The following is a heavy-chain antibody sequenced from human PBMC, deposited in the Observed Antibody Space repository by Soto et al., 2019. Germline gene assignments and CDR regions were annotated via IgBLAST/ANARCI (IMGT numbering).Heavy chain of an antibody. J-gene: IGHJ5*02. CDR1: GGSFSGYY. CDR2: INHSGST. D-gene: IGHD6-13*01. Sequence: AETLSLTCAVYGGSFSGYYWGWIRQPPGKGLEWIGEINHSGSTNYNPSLKSRVTISVDTSKNQFSLKLSSVTAADTAVYYCARGRGIAAAGTGRWFDPWGQGTLVTVSS. CDR3: ARGRGIAAAGTGRWFDP. V-gene: IGHV4-34*01.